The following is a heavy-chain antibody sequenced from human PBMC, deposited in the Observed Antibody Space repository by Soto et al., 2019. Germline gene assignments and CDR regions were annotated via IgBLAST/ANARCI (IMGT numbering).Heavy chain of an antibody. D-gene: IGHD3-22*01. CDR1: GGTFSSYA. CDR3: ARPTRFYYDSSGQSARFDP. V-gene: IGHV1-69*12. Sequence: QVQLVQAGAEVNKPGSSVKVFCKASGGTFSSYAISWVRQAPGQGLEWMGGIIPIFGTANYAQKFQGRVTITADETPTTAYMELRSRRSEATAADYCARPTRFYYDSSGQSARFDPWGQGTLVTVSS. CDR2: IIPIFGTA. J-gene: IGHJ5*02.